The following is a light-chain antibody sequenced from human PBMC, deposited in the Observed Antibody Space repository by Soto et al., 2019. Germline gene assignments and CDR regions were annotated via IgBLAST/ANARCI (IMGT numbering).Light chain of an antibody. CDR3: QQFNSYPPT. J-gene: IGKJ5*01. Sequence: AIQLTQSPSSLSASVGDRVTITCRASQDISSALAWYQQKPGKAPKLLIYDASSLESGVPSRFSGSGSGTDFTLTISSLQPEDFATYYCQQFNSYPPTFGQGTRLEIK. CDR1: QDISSA. V-gene: IGKV1-13*02. CDR2: DAS.